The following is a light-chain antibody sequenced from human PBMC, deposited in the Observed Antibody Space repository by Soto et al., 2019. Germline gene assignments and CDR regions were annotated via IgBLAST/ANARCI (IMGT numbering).Light chain of an antibody. CDR2: EDN. CDR1: SGNIASNY. J-gene: IGLJ3*02. Sequence: NFMLTQPHSVSESPGKTVTISCTRSSGNIASNYVQWYQQRPGRSPTTVIYEDNQRPSGVPDRFSGSIDSSSNSASLTISGLKTEDEADDYCQSYDSSNHEGVFGGGTKLTVL. CDR3: QSYDSSNHEGV. V-gene: IGLV6-57*01.